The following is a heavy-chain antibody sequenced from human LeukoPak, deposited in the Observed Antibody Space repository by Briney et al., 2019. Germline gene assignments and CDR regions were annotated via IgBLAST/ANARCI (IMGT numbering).Heavy chain of an antibody. CDR2: ISAYNGNT. CDR3: ATTHGIWGSYPLSDY. V-gene: IGHV1-18*01. Sequence: ASVKVSCKASGYSFTGSGITWVRQAPGQGLEWMGWISAYNGNTNYAQNLQGRVTMTTDTSTSTAYMELRSLRSDDTAVYYCATTHGIWGSYPLSDYWGQGTLVTVSS. J-gene: IGHJ4*02. CDR1: GYSFTGSG. D-gene: IGHD3-16*02.